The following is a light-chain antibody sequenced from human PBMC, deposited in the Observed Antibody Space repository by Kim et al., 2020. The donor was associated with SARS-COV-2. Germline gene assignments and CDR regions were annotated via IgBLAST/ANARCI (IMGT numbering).Light chain of an antibody. CDR3: YSYAGSFILV. Sequence: GQPVTISCTGTSSDIGGYEYVSWYQQHPGKAPNLMIYGVTKRPSGVPDRFSASKSGNTTSLTISGVQAEDEADYYCYSYAGSFILVFGGGTKVTVL. J-gene: IGLJ3*02. CDR1: SSDIGGYEY. V-gene: IGLV2-11*01. CDR2: GVT.